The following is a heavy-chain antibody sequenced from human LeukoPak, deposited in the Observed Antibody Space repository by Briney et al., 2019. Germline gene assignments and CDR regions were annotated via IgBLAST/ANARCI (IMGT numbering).Heavy chain of an antibody. Sequence: GSLRLSCAAPGFTFSGYWMSWVRQAPGKGLEWVANINKDGSERYNVDSVKGRFTISRDNANKSLYLQMNSLRAEDTSVYYCARESKGRSKIDYWGQGTLVTVSS. CDR3: ARESKGRSKIDY. J-gene: IGHJ4*02. CDR1: GFTFSGYW. CDR2: INKDGSER. V-gene: IGHV3-7*01. D-gene: IGHD4-17*01.